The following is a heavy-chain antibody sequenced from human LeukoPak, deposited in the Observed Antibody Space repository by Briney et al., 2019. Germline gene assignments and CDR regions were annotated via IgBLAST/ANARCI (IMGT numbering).Heavy chain of an antibody. CDR1: GYTFTSYD. CDR3: ARSWTYDYVWGSYRTSYYFDC. V-gene: IGHV1-8*01. CDR2: MNPDEGNT. D-gene: IGHD3-16*02. J-gene: IGHJ4*02. Sequence: ASVKVSCKASGYTFTSYDIKWLRQATGQGLEWMGLMNPDEGNTGYAQKFQGRVTMTRNTSISTAYMELSSLRSEDTAVYYCARSWTYDYVWGSYRTSYYFDCWGQGTLVTVSS.